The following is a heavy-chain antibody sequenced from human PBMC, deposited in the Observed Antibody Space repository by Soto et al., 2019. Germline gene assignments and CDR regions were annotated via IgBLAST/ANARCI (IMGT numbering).Heavy chain of an antibody. V-gene: IGHV3-30*18. J-gene: IGHJ4*02. CDR1: GFTFSSYA. CDR3: AKGPTYYYDSSGYYFDY. D-gene: IGHD3-22*01. CDR2: ISYDGSNK. Sequence: PGGSLRLSCAASGFTFSSYAMTWVRQAPGKGLEWVAVISYDGSNKYYADSVKGRFTISRDNSKNTLYLQMNSLRAEDTAVYYCAKGPTYYYDSSGYYFDYWGQGTLVTVSS.